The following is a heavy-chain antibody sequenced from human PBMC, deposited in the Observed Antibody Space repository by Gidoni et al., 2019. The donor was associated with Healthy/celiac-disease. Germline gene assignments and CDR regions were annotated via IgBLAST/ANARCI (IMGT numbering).Heavy chain of an antibody. D-gene: IGHD3-22*01. CDR3: ARDHYYDDAFDI. V-gene: IGHV3-30*03. J-gene: IGHJ3*02. CDR2: ISYDGSNK. Sequence: QVQLLESGGGVVQPGRSLRLSCAASGFTFSSYGMHWVRQAQGKGLEWVAVISYDGSNKYYADSVKGRFTISRDNSKNTLYLQMNSLRAEDTAVYYCARDHYYDDAFDIWGQGTMVTVSS. CDR1: GFTFSSYG.